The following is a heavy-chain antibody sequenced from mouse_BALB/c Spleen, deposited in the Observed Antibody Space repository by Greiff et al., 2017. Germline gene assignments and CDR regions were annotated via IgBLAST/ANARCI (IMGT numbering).Heavy chain of an antibody. D-gene: IGHD1-1*01. V-gene: IGHV5-4*02. CDR1: GFTFSDYY. CDR3: ARDPGSSYPY. CDR2: ISDGGSYT. Sequence: EVHLVESGGGLVKPGGSLKLSCAASGFTFSDYYMYWVRQTPEKRLEWVATISDGGSYTYYPDSVKGRFTISRDNAKNNLYLQMSSLKSEDTAMYYCARDPGSSYPYWGQGTLVTVSA. J-gene: IGHJ3*01.